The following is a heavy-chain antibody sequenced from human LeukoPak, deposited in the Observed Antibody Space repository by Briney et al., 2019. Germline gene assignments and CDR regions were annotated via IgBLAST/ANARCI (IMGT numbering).Heavy chain of an antibody. D-gene: IGHD3-22*01. CDR1: GYTITGYY. CDR2: INPNSGGT. V-gene: IGHV1-2*06. Sequence: ASVKVSCKASGYTITGYYMHWVRQAPGQGLEWMGRINPNSGGTNYAQKFQGRVTMTRETSISTAYMELSRLRSADTAVYYCARDRGYYYDSSGYYEPAYWGQGTLVTVSS. CDR3: ARDRGYYYDSSGYYEPAY. J-gene: IGHJ4*02.